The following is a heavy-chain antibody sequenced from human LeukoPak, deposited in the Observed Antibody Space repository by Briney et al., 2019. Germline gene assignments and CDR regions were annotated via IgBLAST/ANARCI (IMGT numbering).Heavy chain of an antibody. J-gene: IGHJ4*02. CDR1: GYSFINYW. D-gene: IGHD1-26*01. CDR3: ARAVSGSYQVPYYFDY. CDR2: IYPRDSDT. V-gene: IGHV5-51*01. Sequence: GESLKISCKGSGYSFINYWIGWVRQMPGKGLEWMGIIYPRDSDTRYSPSFQGQVTISADKSISTAYLQWSSLKASDTAMYYCARAVSGSYQVPYYFDYWGQGTLVTVSS.